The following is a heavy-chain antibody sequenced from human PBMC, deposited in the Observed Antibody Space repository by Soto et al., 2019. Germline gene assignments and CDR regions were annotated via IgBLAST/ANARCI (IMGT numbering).Heavy chain of an antibody. J-gene: IGHJ5*02. Sequence: ASAKVSCKASGYTFTSYSIHWVRQAPGQGLEWIGWINTDNGDAKYSQKFQGRVTVTRDTSATTAYMEVSSLRSEDTAVYYCRIAAAGREVWFDPWGQGTLVTVSS. CDR3: RIAAAGREVWFDP. CDR2: INTDNGDA. V-gene: IGHV1-3*04. CDR1: GYTFTSYS. D-gene: IGHD6-13*01.